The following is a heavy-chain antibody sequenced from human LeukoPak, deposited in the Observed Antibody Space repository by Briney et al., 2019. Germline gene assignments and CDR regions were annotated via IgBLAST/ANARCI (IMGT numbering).Heavy chain of an antibody. Sequence: PGGSLRLSCAASGFTFGGSGMHWVRQAPGKGLEWVAFIRYDGSDKHYADSVKGRFTISRDKDTNSLYLQMNSLRADDTAVYYCGRDRVRGFSYSMDVWGKGTTVIVSS. CDR1: GFTFGGSG. CDR3: GRDRVRGFSYSMDV. D-gene: IGHD3-10*01. CDR2: IRYDGSDK. V-gene: IGHV3-30*02. J-gene: IGHJ6*03.